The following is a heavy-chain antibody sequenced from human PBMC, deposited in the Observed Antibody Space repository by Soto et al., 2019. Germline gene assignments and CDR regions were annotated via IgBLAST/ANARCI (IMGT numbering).Heavy chain of an antibody. J-gene: IGHJ5*02. CDR3: ARHPERIAQIGWFDP. Sequence: EVQLVESGGGLVQPGGSLRLSCAASGFTFSSYSMNWVRQAPWKGLEWVSYISSSSSTIYYADSVKGRFTISRDNAKNSLYLQMNSLRAEDTAVYYWARHPERIAQIGWFDPWGQGTLVTVSS. CDR2: ISSSSSTI. D-gene: IGHD6-13*01. CDR1: GFTFSSYS. V-gene: IGHV3-48*01.